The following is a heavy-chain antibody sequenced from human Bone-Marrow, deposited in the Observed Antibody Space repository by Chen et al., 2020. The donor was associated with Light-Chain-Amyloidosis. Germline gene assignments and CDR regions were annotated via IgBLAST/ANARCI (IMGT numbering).Heavy chain of an antibody. D-gene: IGHD2-21*02. V-gene: IGHV1-2*02. CDR1: GYTFTAYY. J-gene: IGHJ4*02. CDR3: ARDIKGRAFGDCVPGD. Sequence: QVQLVQSGAEVKKPGASVKVSCKASGYTFTAYYMHWVRQAPGQGLEWMGWINPNSGGTNYAPKFEGRVTMTRDTSISTAYMGVSRLRSEETAVYCCARDIKGRAFGDCVPGDWGQGTLVTVSS. CDR2: INPNSGGT.